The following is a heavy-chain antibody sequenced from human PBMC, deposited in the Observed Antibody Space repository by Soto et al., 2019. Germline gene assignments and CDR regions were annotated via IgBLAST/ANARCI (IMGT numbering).Heavy chain of an antibody. J-gene: IGHJ3*02. D-gene: IGHD2-2*01. CDR2: INHSGST. V-gene: IGHV4-34*01. CDR3: ARGECSSNYCFTRWALDI. CDR1: GGSFSGYY. Sequence: SETLSLTCAVYGGSFSGYYWTWIRQIPGKGLEWIGEINHSGSTNYNPSLKSRVSISADTSKKQFSLNLTSVTAADTAVYYCARGECSSNYCFTRWALDIWGQGTVVTVSS.